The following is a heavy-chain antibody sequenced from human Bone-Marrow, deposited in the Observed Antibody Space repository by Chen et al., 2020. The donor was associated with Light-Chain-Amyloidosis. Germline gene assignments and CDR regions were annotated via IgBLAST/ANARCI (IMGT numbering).Heavy chain of an antibody. V-gene: IGHV4-61*02. CDR1: GDSLFNDKYY. CDR3: VRDVMSTTGHRWFES. J-gene: IGHJ5*01. CDR2: VYNSGST. D-gene: IGHD1-26*01. Sequence: QVQLQESGPGLVKPSQTLSLTCTVSGDSLFNDKYYWHWIRQPAGKGLEWIGRVYNSGSTRYNPSLKSRITISMNTAKNQFSLNLTSVTATDTAVYYCVRDVMSTTGHRWFESWGQGTVVTVS.